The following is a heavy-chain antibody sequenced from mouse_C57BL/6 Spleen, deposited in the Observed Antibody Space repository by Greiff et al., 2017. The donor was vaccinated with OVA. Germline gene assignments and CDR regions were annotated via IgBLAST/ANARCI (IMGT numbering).Heavy chain of an antibody. J-gene: IGHJ4*01. V-gene: IGHV5-17*01. Sequence: EVKLMESGGGLVKPGGSLKLSCAASGFTFSDYGMHWVRQAPEKGLEWVAYISSGSSTIYYADTVKGRFTISRDNAKNTLFLQMTSLRSEDTDMYYSDRRGREYGYYDLDYWGQGTSVTVSS. CDR3: DRRGREYGYYDLDY. CDR1: GFTFSDYG. CDR2: ISSGSSTI. D-gene: IGHD5-1*01.